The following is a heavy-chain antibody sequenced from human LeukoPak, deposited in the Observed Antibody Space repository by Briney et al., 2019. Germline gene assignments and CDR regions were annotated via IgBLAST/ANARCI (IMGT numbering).Heavy chain of an antibody. CDR2: INHSGST. CDR1: GGSLSGYY. Sequence: SETLSLTCAVYGGSLSGYYWSWIRQPPGKGLEWIGEINHSGSTNYNPSLKSRVTISVDTSKNQFSLKLSSVTAADTAVYYCARYSTPRRYYFDYWGQGTLVTVSS. CDR3: ARYSTPRRYYFDY. V-gene: IGHV4-34*01. J-gene: IGHJ4*02. D-gene: IGHD4-11*01.